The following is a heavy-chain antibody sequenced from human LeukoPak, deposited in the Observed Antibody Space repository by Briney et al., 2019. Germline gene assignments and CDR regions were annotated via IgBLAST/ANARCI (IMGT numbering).Heavy chain of an antibody. CDR2: FDPEDGET. CDR1: EYTLTELS. D-gene: IGHD2-15*01. Sequence: ASVKVSCKVSEYTLTELSMHWVRQAPGKGLEWMGGFDPEDGETIYAQKFQGRVTMTEDTSTDTAYMELSSLRSEDTAVYYCATPREYCSGGSCQPAKGCFDYWGQGTLVTVSS. J-gene: IGHJ4*02. CDR3: ATPREYCSGGSCQPAKGCFDY. V-gene: IGHV1-24*01.